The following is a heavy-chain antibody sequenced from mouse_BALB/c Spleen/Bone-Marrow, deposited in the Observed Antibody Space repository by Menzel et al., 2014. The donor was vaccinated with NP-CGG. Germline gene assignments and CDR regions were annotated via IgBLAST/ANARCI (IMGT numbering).Heavy chain of an antibody. CDR3: ARFYYYGSSYFDV. CDR2: ISDGGSYT. D-gene: IGHD1-1*01. CDR1: GFTFXDYY. J-gene: IGHJ1*01. Sequence: EVKVVESGGGLVKPGGSLKLSCAASGFTFXDYYMYWVRQTPEKRLEWVATISDGGSYTYYPDSVKGRFTISRDNAKNNLYLQMSSLKSEDTAVYYCARFYYYGSSYFDVWGAGTTVTVSS. V-gene: IGHV5-4*02.